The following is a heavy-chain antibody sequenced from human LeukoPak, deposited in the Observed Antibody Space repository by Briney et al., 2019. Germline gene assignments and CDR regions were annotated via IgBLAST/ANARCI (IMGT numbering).Heavy chain of an antibody. D-gene: IGHD3-22*01. CDR1: GFTFSSYS. V-gene: IGHV3-48*04. CDR2: ISSSSSTI. CDR3: ARDLTTYYYDSSDHPSSGY. Sequence: GGSLRLSCAASGFTFSSYSMNWVRQAPGKGLEWVSYISSSSSTIYYADSVKGRFTISRDNAKSSLYLQMNSLRAEDTAVYYCARDLTTYYYDSSDHPSSGYWGQGTLVTVSS. J-gene: IGHJ4*02.